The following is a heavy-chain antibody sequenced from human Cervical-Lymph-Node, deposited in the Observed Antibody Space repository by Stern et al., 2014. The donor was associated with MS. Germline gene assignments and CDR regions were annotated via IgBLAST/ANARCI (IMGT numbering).Heavy chain of an antibody. CDR1: GYTFTSYG. CDR2: ISAYNGNT. J-gene: IGHJ4*02. CDR3: ARDQWFGESFGFDY. Sequence: VQLVESGAEVKKPGASVKVSCKASGYTFTSYGISWVRQAPGQGLEWMGWISAYNGNTNYAQKRKGRVTMNTDTATSTAYMELRSLRADDTAVYYWARDQWFGESFGFDYWGQGTLVTVSS. D-gene: IGHD3-10*01. V-gene: IGHV1-18*04.